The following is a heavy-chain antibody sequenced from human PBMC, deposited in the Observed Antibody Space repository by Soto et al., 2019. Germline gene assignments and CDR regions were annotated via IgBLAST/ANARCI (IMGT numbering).Heavy chain of an antibody. CDR1: GLTLSNHA. V-gene: IGHV3-23*01. D-gene: IGHD3-10*01. J-gene: IGHJ4*02. Sequence: GGSLRLSCVASGLTLSNHAVTWVRQAPGKGLEWVSSVSENGAVTYYADSVKGRFTISRDNSKNTLYLQLNNLRAEDTAVYYCVPGSSGTRGEDSWGPGALVTVSS. CDR3: VPGSSGTRGEDS. CDR2: VSENGAVT.